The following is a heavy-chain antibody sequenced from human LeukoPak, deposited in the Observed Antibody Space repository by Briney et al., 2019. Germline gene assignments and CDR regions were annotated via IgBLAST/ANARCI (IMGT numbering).Heavy chain of an antibody. CDR2: INHSGST. J-gene: IGHJ2*01. V-gene: IGHV4-34*01. CDR1: GGSFSGYY. Sequence: PSETLSLTCAVYGGSFSGYYWSWIRQPPGKGLEWIGEINHSGSTYYNPSLKSRVTISVDTSKNQFSLKLSSVTAADTAVYYCARAQYYNWYFDLWGRGTLVTVSS. D-gene: IGHD2/OR15-2a*01. CDR3: ARAQYYNWYFDL.